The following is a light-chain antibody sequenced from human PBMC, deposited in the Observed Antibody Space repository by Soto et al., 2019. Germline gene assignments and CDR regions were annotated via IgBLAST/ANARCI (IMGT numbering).Light chain of an antibody. CDR3: AAWDDSLNGFYV. V-gene: IGLV1-44*01. CDR2: SNN. CDR1: SSNIGSNT. J-gene: IGLJ1*01. Sequence: QAVVTQPPSASGTPGQRVTISCSGSSSNIGSNTVNWYRQLPGTAPKLLIYSNNQRPSGVPDRFSGSKSGTSASLAISGLQSEDEADYYCAAWDDSLNGFYVFGTGTKVTVL.